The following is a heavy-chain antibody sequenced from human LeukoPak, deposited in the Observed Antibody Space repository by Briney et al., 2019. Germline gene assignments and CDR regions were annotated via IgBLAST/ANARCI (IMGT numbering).Heavy chain of an antibody. J-gene: IGHJ4*02. Sequence: GGSLRLSCAASGFTFSSYAMSWVRQAPGKGLEWVSAISGSGGSTYYADSVKGRFTISRDNAKNSLYLQMNSLRAEDTAVYYCARGYSSSWLDYWGQGTLVTVSS. CDR1: GFTFSSYA. CDR3: ARGYSSSWLDY. D-gene: IGHD6-13*01. CDR2: ISGSGGST. V-gene: IGHV3-23*01.